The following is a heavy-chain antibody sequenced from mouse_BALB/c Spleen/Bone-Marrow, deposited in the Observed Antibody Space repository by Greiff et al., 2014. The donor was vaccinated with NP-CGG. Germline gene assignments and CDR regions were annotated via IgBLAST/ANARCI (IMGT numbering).Heavy chain of an antibody. J-gene: IGHJ3*01. D-gene: IGHD2-4*01. Sequence: VQLQQSGAELARPGASVKLSCKASGYTFTSYWMQWVKQRPGQGLEWIGAIYPGDGDTRYTQKFKGKATLTADKSSSTAYMQLSSLASEDSAVYYCARGDYDYDDWFAHWGQGTLVTVSA. V-gene: IGHV1-87*01. CDR3: ARGDYDYDDWFAH. CDR1: GYTFTSYW. CDR2: IYPGDGDT.